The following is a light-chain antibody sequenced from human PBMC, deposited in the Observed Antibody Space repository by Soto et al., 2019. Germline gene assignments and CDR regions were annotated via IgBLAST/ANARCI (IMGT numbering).Light chain of an antibody. CDR3: QQYGHWPPYT. CDR1: QSVSRK. J-gene: IGKJ2*01. CDR2: GTT. V-gene: IGKV3-15*01. Sequence: ELVMTQSPATLSVSPGERVTLSSRASQSVSRKLAWYQQKPGQAPRLLIYGTTTMATGIPARFSGSGSGTEFTLTISSLQSEDFGIYYCQQYGHWPPYTFGQGTTLETK.